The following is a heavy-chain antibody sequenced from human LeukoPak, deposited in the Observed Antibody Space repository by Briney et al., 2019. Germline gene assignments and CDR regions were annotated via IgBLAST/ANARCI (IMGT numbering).Heavy chain of an antibody. V-gene: IGHV4-31*03. CDR1: GGSINSGGYY. CDR3: ASLYYFDSSGYYYGKADI. CDR2: IYYSGST. Sequence: SETLSLTCIVSGGSINSGGYYWSWIRQLPGKGLECIGFIYYSGSTFYNPSLQSRVTISIDTSKNQFSLKLSSVTATDTAVYYCASLYYFDSSGYYYGKADIWGQGTMVTVSS. J-gene: IGHJ3*02. D-gene: IGHD3-22*01.